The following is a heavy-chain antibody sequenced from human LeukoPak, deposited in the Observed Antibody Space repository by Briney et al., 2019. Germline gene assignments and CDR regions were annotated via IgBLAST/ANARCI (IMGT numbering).Heavy chain of an antibody. CDR3: AKGSYSISSFDY. CDR2: INPNGGGT. V-gene: IGHV1-2*02. J-gene: IGHJ4*02. Sequence: ASVKVSCKASGYTFTDYYIHWVRQAPGQGLEWMGWINPNGGGTNYAQKFQGSVTMTRGTSISTAYMELNRLTSDDTAVYYCAKGSYSISSFDYWGQGTLVTVSS. D-gene: IGHD6-6*01. CDR1: GYTFTDYY.